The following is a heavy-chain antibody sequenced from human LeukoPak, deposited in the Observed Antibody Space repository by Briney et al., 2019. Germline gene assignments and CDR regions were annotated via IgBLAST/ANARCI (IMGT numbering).Heavy chain of an antibody. V-gene: IGHV3-21*01. CDR3: ARSETHDYSNYYDY. CDR2: ISSSTSYI. CDR1: GFTFSSYN. J-gene: IGHJ4*02. D-gene: IGHD4-11*01. Sequence: PGGSLRLSCAASGFTFSSYNMNWVRQAPGKGLEWVSSISSSTSYISYADSVRGRFTISRDNAKNSLYLQMNSLRGEDTAVYYCARSETHDYSNYYDYWGQGTLVTVSS.